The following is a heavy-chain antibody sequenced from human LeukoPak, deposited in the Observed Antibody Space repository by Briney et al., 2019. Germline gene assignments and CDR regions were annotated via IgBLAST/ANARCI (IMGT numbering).Heavy chain of an antibody. J-gene: IGHJ4*02. CDR1: GFTFSSYS. CDR2: FGTRSTSV. V-gene: IGHV3-21*01. D-gene: IGHD3-22*01. CDR3: AREVSEGFDF. Sequence: PGGSLRLSCAASGFTFSSYSMNWIRRAPGKGLEWVSSFGTRSTSVYHAGSVKGRFAISRDNAKNSLYLQMNSLRAEDTALYYCAREVSEGFDFWGQGTLVTVSS.